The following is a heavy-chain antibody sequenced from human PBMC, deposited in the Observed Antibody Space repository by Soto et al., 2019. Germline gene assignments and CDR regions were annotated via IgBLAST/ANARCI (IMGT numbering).Heavy chain of an antibody. CDR2: ISWNSGSI. CDR3: AKAHTAMVRGYFDY. J-gene: IGHJ4*02. D-gene: IGHD5-18*01. CDR1: GFTFDDYA. V-gene: IGHV3-9*01. Sequence: EVQLVESGGGLVQPGRSLRLSCAASGFTFDDYAMHWVRQAPGKGLEWVSGISWNSGSIGYADSVKGRFTISRDNAKNSLYLQMNSLIAEDTALYYCAKAHTAMVRGYFDYWGQGTLVTVSS.